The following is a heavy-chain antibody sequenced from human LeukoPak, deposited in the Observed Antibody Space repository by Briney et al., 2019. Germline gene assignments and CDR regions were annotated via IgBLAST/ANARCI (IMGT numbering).Heavy chain of an antibody. CDR3: ARDSSSRYV. CDR2: IYYSGST. J-gene: IGHJ4*02. CDR1: GGSISSSSYY. Sequence: SETLSLTCTVSGGSISSSSYYWGWIRQPPGKGLEWIGSIYYSGSTYYNPSLKSRVTISVDTSKNQFSLKLSSVTAADTAVYYCARDSSSRYVWGQGTLVTVSS. V-gene: IGHV4-39*07. D-gene: IGHD6-13*01.